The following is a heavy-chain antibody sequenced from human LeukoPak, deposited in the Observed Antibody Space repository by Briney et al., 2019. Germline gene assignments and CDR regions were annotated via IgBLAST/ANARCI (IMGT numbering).Heavy chain of an antibody. CDR3: TVHDYGDYWTFDY. CDR1: GLTFRDAW. D-gene: IGHD4-17*01. CDR2: IRSKANSYAT. J-gene: IGHJ4*02. V-gene: IGHV3-73*01. Sequence: GGSLRLSCVVSGLTFRDAWLSWVRQASGKGLEWVGRIRSKANSYATAYAASVKGRFTISRDDSKNTAYLQMNSLKTEDTAVYYCTVHDYGDYWTFDYWGQGTLVTVSS.